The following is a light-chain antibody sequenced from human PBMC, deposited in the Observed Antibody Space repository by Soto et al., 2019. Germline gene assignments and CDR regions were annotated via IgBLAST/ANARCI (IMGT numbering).Light chain of an antibody. V-gene: IGLV2-11*01. CDR1: SSDVGGYDY. Sequence: QAVVTQPRSVSGSPGQSVTISCSGTSSDVGGYDYVSWYQQHPGKAPKLVIYDVTKRPSGVPDRFSGSKSGNTASLTISGLQAEDEADYYCCSYAGTYTNYVFGTGTKVTVL. J-gene: IGLJ1*01. CDR3: CSYAGTYTNYV. CDR2: DVT.